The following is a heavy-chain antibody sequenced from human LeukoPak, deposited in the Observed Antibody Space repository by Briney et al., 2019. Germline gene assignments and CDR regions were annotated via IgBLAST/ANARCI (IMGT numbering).Heavy chain of an antibody. Sequence: PSETQSLTCAVSGGSIRNDYWSWIRQPPGNGLEWIAYINYSGNTNYNPSLESRVTISADTSNNPFSLQFTSVTASDTAMYYCARLKAAAGSNWFVPWGQGTLVTVSS. CDR2: INYSGNT. CDR3: ARLKAAAGSNWFVP. CDR1: GGSIRNDY. V-gene: IGHV4-59*08. J-gene: IGHJ5*02. D-gene: IGHD6-13*01.